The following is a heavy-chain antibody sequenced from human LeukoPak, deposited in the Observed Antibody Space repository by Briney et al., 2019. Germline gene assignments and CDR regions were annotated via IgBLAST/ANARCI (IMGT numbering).Heavy chain of an antibody. J-gene: IGHJ4*02. Sequence: ASVKVSCKASGYTFTSYYMHWVRQAPGQGLEGMGIINPSGGSTSYAQKFQRRVTMTRDTSTTTVYMELSSLRSEDTAVYYCAREGYSYGDYWGQGTLVTVSS. CDR3: AREGYSYGDY. D-gene: IGHD5-18*01. V-gene: IGHV1-46*01. CDR2: INPSGGST. CDR1: GYTFTSYY.